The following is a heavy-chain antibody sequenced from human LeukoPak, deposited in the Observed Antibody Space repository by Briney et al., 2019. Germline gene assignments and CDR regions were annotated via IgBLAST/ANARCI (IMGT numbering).Heavy chain of an antibody. D-gene: IGHD3-3*01. J-gene: IGHJ4*02. CDR3: ATRVRFLEWFPCFDY. CDR2: FDPEDGET. V-gene: IGHV1-24*01. Sequence: GASVKVSCKVSGYTLTELSMHWVRQAPGEGLEWRGGFDPEDGETIYAQKFQGRVTMTEDTSTDTAYMELSSLGSEDTAVYYCATRVRFLEWFPCFDYWGQGTLVTVSS. CDR1: GYTLTELS.